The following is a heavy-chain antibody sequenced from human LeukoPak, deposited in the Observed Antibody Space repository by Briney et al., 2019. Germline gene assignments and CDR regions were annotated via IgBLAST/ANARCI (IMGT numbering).Heavy chain of an antibody. D-gene: IGHD2-8*01. V-gene: IGHV4-30-4*07. J-gene: IGHJ4*02. Sequence: PSETLSLNCTVSGGSISSGGYSWSWIRQPPGKGLEWIGYIYYSGSTYYNPSLKSRVTISVDTSKNQFSLKLSSVTAADTAVYYCARGEYADLGYWGQGTLVTVSS. CDR2: IYYSGST. CDR1: GGSISSGGYS. CDR3: ARGEYADLGY.